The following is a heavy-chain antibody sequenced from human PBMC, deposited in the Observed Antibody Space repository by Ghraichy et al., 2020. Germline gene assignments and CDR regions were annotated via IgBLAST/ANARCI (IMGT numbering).Heavy chain of an antibody. Sequence: SVNVSCKASGGTFSSYAISWVRQAPGQGLEWMGRIIPILGIANYAQKFQGRVTITADKSTSTAYMELSSLRSEDPAVYYCARGRGYCSSTSCYVRRGYYYGMDVWGQGTTVTVSS. J-gene: IGHJ6*02. CDR3: ARGRGYCSSTSCYVRRGYYYGMDV. CDR1: GGTFSSYA. V-gene: IGHV1-69*10. D-gene: IGHD2-2*01. CDR2: IIPILGIA.